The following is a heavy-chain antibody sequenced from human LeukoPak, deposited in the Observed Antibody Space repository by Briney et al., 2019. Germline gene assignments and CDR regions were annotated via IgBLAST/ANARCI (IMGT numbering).Heavy chain of an antibody. Sequence: SETLSLTCAVSGGSISSSNWWSWVRQPPGKGLEWIGEIYHSGSTNYNPSLKSRVTISVGKSKNQFSLKLSSVTAADTAVYYCARDPITFTMDVWGQGTTVTVSS. CDR3: ARDPITFTMDV. CDR2: IYHSGST. J-gene: IGHJ6*02. CDR1: GGSISSSNW. D-gene: IGHD3-3*02. V-gene: IGHV4-4*02.